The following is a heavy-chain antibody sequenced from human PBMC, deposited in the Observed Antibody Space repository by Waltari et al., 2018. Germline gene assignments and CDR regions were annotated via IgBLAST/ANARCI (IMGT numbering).Heavy chain of an antibody. V-gene: IGHV4-59*01. D-gene: IGHD2-15*01. CDR1: GGSISSYY. CDR2: IYYSGST. CDR3: ARGPPGYCSGGSCYSSYWYFDL. J-gene: IGHJ2*01. Sequence: QVQLQESGSGLVKPSETLSLTCTVSGGSISSYYWSWIRQPPGKGLGGIGYIYYSGSTNYNPSLKSRVTISVDTSKNQFSLKLSSVTAADTAVYYCARGPPGYCSGGSCYSSYWYFDLWGRGTLVTVSS.